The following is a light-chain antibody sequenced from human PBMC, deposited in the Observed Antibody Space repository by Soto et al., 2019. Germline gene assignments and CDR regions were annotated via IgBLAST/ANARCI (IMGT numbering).Light chain of an antibody. CDR2: GNS. J-gene: IGLJ2*01. V-gene: IGLV1-40*01. CDR3: QSYDSSLVV. Sequence: QAVVTQPPSVSGAPGQRVTLSCTGSSSNIGAGYDVHWYQQLPGTDPKLLIYGNSNRPSGVPDRFSGSKSGTSASLAITGLQAEDEADYYCQSYDSSLVVFGGGTKLTVL. CDR1: SSNIGAGYD.